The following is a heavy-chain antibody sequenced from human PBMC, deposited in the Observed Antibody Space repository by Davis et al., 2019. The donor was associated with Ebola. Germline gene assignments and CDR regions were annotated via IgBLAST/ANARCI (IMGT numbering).Heavy chain of an antibody. D-gene: IGHD2-15*01. CDR3: TPGPKDP. CDR1: GFTFGDYA. J-gene: IGHJ4*02. V-gene: IGHV3-15*01. Sequence: GESLKISCTTSGFTFGDYAMTWVRQAPGKGLEWVGRIKSNIDDGTTEYAAPVKDRFTIPRDDSKNTLYLQMNSLRTEDTAVYYCTPGPKDPWGQGTLVTVSA. CDR2: IKSNIDDGTT.